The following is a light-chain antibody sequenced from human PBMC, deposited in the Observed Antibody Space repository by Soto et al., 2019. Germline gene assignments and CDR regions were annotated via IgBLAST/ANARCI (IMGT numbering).Light chain of an antibody. CDR3: QQYDNRPPYT. Sequence: DIEMTQSPSSLSASVGERATITCQASQDISNYFIWYQQKPGKAPKLLIYDASNLETGVPPRFSGRGSLTDFTFTISSLQPEDMVTYYCQQYDNRPPYTFGQGTKLEIK. V-gene: IGKV1-33*01. CDR1: QDISNY. J-gene: IGKJ2*01. CDR2: DAS.